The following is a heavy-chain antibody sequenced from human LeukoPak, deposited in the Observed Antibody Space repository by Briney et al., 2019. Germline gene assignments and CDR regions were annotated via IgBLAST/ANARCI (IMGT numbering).Heavy chain of an antibody. CDR3: ARYYDGSGYLDYFDY. Sequence: GGSLRLSGAASGFTFSSYWMSWVRQAPGKGLKWVANINQDGSEKYYVDSVKGRFSISRDNAKNSLYLQMNSLRAEDTAVYYCARYYDGSGYLDYFDYWGQGTLVTVSS. CDR2: INQDGSEK. D-gene: IGHD3-22*01. CDR1: GFTFSSYW. J-gene: IGHJ4*02. V-gene: IGHV3-7*01.